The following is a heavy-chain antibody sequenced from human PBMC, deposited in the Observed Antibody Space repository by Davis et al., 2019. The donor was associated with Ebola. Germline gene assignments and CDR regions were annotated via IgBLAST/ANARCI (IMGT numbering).Heavy chain of an antibody. D-gene: IGHD7-27*01. CDR1: GFTFSSYW. V-gene: IGHV3-74*01. J-gene: IGHJ4*02. Sequence: GESLKISCAASGFTFSSYWMHWVRQAPGKGLVWVSRINSDGSSTSYADSVKGRFTISRDNAKNSLFLQMNSLKVEDTAVYYCASVAWGSGYFDFWGQGSLVTVSS. CDR2: INSDGSST. CDR3: ASVAWGSGYFDF.